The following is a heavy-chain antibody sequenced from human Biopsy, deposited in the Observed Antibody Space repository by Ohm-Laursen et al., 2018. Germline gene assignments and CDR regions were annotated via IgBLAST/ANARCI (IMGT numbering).Heavy chain of an antibody. Sequence: GTLSLTCTVSDDSIRNFYWTWIRQPPGKGLEWIGDIFYSGRTNYNQSLKSRLIISIDTSKNQFSLKLNSVTAADTAVYYCGRREVVITHDAFDTWGQGTMVTVSS. CDR1: DDSIRNFY. V-gene: IGHV4-59*08. CDR2: IFYSGRT. CDR3: GRREVVITHDAFDT. J-gene: IGHJ3*02. D-gene: IGHD3-22*01.